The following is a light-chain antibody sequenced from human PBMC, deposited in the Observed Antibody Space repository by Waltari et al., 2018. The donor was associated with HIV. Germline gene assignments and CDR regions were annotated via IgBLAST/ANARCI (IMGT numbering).Light chain of an antibody. CDR3: HVWDTTTASV. J-gene: IGLJ2*01. CDR2: RDT. V-gene: IGLV3-9*01. Sequence: SYKLTQALSVSVALGQTARMTGRGDNIGGQIVNWFQQKPGQAPVLVIYRDTSRPSGIPARFSGSNSENTATLTVTGVQVADEAVYYCHVWDTTTASVFGGGTKLAVL. CDR1: NIGGQI.